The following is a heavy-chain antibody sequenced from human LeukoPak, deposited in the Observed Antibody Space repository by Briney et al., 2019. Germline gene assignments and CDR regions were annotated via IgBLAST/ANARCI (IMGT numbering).Heavy chain of an antibody. CDR3: ARGSSSSWYNKDY. D-gene: IGHD6-13*01. Sequence: ASVKVSCKASGGTFSSYAISWVRQAPGQGLEWMGWINPSGGSTSYAQKFQGRVTMTRDTSTSTVYMELNTLRSEDTALYYCARGSSSSWYNKDYWGQGTLVTVSS. V-gene: IGHV1-46*01. CDR2: INPSGGST. CDR1: GGTFSSYA. J-gene: IGHJ4*02.